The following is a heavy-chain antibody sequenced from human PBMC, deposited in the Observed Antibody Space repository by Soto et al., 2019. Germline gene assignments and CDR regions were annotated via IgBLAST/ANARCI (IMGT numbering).Heavy chain of an antibody. J-gene: IGHJ6*02. CDR1: GGSISSGGYY. D-gene: IGHD4-17*01. Sequence: SETLSLTCTVSGGSISSGGYYWSWIRQHPGKGLEWIGYIYYSGSTYYNPSLKSRVTISVDTSKNQFSLKLSSVTAADTAVYYCARDPVTTSLYYYYGMDVWGQGTTVTSP. CDR2: IYYSGST. V-gene: IGHV4-31*03. CDR3: ARDPVTTSLYYYYGMDV.